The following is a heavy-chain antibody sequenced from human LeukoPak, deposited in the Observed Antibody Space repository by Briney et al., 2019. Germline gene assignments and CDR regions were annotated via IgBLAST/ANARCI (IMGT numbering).Heavy chain of an antibody. CDR3: ARSTPGLVRRPFDY. CDR2: IYYSGST. CDR1: GGSISSSSYY. J-gene: IGHJ4*02. D-gene: IGHD6-19*01. V-gene: IGHV4-39*07. Sequence: PSETLSLTCTVSGGSISSSSYYWGWIRQPPGKGLEWIGSIYYSGSTYYNPSLKSRVTISVDTSKNQFSLKLSSVTAADTAVYYCARSTPGLVRRPFDYWGQGTLVTVSS.